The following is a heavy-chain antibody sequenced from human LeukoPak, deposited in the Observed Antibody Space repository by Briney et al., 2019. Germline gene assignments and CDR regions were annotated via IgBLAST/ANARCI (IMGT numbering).Heavy chain of an antibody. J-gene: IGHJ5*02. D-gene: IGHD5-18*01. CDR2: ISTTGTT. V-gene: IGHV4-4*07. CDR3: ARAHSYGSSNWFDP. Sequence: SETLSLTCTVSGGSISTYYCNWLRQPAGKGLEWIGRISTTGTTNYNPSLKGRVTMSVDTSKNQFSLKLSSVTAADTAVYDCARAHSYGSSNWFDPWGQGTLVTVSS. CDR1: GGSISTYY.